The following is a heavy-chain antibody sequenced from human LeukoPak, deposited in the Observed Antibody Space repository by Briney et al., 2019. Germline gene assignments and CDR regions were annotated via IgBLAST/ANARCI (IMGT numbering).Heavy chain of an antibody. Sequence: ASETLSLTCTVSGYSIRSGFYWGWIRQAPGKGLEWIGSIFQGGTTFYNPSLKSRVIISADTSNNEFSLKLSSVTAADTAVYYCARIGTAMIDYWGQGTLVTVSS. V-gene: IGHV4-38-2*02. D-gene: IGHD5-18*01. CDR2: IFQGGTT. CDR1: GYSIRSGFY. CDR3: ARIGTAMIDY. J-gene: IGHJ4*02.